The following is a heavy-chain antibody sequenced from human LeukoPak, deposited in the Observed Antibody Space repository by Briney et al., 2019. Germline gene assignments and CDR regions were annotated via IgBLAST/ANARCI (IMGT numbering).Heavy chain of an antibody. CDR1: GGSISSSTYY. CDR2: VYYTGST. CDR3: ARRPTGSLPTPVDY. J-gene: IGHJ4*02. Sequence: PSETLSLTCTVSGGSISSSTYYWGWVRQPPGKGLEWIGSVYYTGSTYYNPSLKRRVTISADTSKNHFSLKLTSVTVGDTAVYYCARRPTGSLPTPVDYWGQGTLVTVSS. V-gene: IGHV4-39*02. D-gene: IGHD2-15*01.